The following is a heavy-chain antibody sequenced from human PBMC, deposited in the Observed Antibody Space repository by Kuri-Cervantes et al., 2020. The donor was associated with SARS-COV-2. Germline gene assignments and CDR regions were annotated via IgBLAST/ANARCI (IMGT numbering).Heavy chain of an antibody. Sequence: GESLKISCAASGFTFSSYGMHWVRQAPGKGLEWVAFIRYDGSNKYYADSVKGRFTISRDNSKNTLYLQMSSLRSEDTAVYYCARGVLVGALYAFDIWGQGTMVTVSS. J-gene: IGHJ3*02. V-gene: IGHV3-30*02. D-gene: IGHD1-26*01. CDR3: ARGVLVGALYAFDI. CDR1: GFTFSSYG. CDR2: IRYDGSNK.